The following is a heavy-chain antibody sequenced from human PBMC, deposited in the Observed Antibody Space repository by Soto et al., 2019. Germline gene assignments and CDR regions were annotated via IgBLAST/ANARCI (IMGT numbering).Heavy chain of an antibody. J-gene: IGHJ4*02. D-gene: IGHD1-26*01. CDR3: ARRSGRYCHGSDY. CDR1: GFTFSSYW. CDR2: INSDGSST. V-gene: IGHV3-74*01. Sequence: EVQLVESGGGLVQPGGSLRLSCAASGFTFSSYWMHWVRQAPGKGLVWVSRINSDGSSTSYAESVKGRFTISTDNANDTVCLEMNGLRAGGTAGDYCARRSGRYCHGSDYWGQGTLVTVSS.